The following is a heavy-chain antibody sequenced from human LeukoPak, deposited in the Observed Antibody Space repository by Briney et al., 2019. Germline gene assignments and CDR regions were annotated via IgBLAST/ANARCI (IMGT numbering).Heavy chain of an antibody. CDR2: ISYDGSNK. V-gene: IGHV3-30*18. CDR3: AKDHARGSSGYSPHPDY. CDR1: GFTFSSYG. Sequence: PGRSLRLSCAASGFTFSSYGMHWVRQAPGKGLEWVAVISYDGSNKYYADSVKGRFTISRDNSKNTLYLQMNSLRAEDTAVYYCAKDHARGSSGYSPHPDYWGQGTLVTVSS. J-gene: IGHJ4*02. D-gene: IGHD3-22*01.